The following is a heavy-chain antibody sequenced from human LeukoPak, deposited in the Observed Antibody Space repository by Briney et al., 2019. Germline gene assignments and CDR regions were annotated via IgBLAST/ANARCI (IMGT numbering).Heavy chain of an antibody. V-gene: IGHV4-61*01. CDR1: GGSVSSGSYY. CDR3: ARGMGYSYGLYYFDY. D-gene: IGHD5-18*01. CDR2: IYYSGST. J-gene: IGHJ4*02. Sequence: KTSETLSLTCTVSGGSVSSGSYYWSWIRQPPGKGLEWIGYIYYSGSTNYNPSLKSQVTISIDTSKNQFSLNLTSVTAADTAVYYCARGMGYSYGLYYFDYWGQGTPVTVSS.